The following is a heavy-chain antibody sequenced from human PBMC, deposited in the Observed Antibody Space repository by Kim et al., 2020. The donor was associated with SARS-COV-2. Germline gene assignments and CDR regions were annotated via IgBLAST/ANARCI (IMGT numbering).Heavy chain of an antibody. V-gene: IGHV4-34*01. J-gene: IGHJ6*02. CDR2: INHSGST. CDR1: GGSFSGYY. CDR3: ARGFSYLRSYLDYYYGMDV. D-gene: IGHD3-10*01. Sequence: SETLSLTCAVYGGSFSGYYWSWIRQPPGKGLEWIGEINHSGSTNYNPSLKSRVTISVDTSKNQFSLKLSSVTAADTAVYYCARGFSYLRSYLDYYYGMDVWGQGTTVTVSS.